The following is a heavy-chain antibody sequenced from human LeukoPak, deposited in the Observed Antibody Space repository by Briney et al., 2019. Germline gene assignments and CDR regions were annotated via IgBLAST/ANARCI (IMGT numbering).Heavy chain of an antibody. D-gene: IGHD3-22*01. J-gene: IGHJ4*02. CDR3: ARAGYPYYYDSSGYYFFDY. CDR1: GFTFSDYY. CDR2: ISSSGSTI. Sequence: GGSLRLSCAASGFTFSDYYMSWIRQAPGKGLEWVSYISSSGSTIYYADSVKGRFTISRDNAENSLYLQMNSLRAEDTAVYYCARAGYPYYYDSSGYYFFDYWGQGTLVTVSS. V-gene: IGHV3-11*01.